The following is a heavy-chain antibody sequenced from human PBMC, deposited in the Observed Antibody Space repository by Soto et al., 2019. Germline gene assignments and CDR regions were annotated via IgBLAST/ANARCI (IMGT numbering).Heavy chain of an antibody. CDR3: AKSLMNAKEV. D-gene: IGHD2-21*01. CDR2: ITASGGNT. V-gene: IGHV3-23*01. CDR1: GFNFRSYG. Sequence: PGGSLRLSCTASGFNFRSYGMSWVRQAPGKGLEWVSGITASGGNTYYTDSVKDRFTISRDNSKSTLYLQMSGLRVEDTAVFHCAKSLMNAKEVWGQGATVTVSS. J-gene: IGHJ6*02.